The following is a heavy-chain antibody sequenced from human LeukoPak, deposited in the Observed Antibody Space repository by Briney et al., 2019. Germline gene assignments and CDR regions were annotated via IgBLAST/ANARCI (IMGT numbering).Heavy chain of an antibody. V-gene: IGHV4-38-2*02. CDR1: GYSISSGYY. CDR2: IYHSGST. CDR3: ARDASPITHTNNNWFDP. D-gene: IGHD5-12*01. J-gene: IGHJ5*02. Sequence: SETLSLTCTVSGYSISSGYYWGWIRQPPGKGLEWIGSIYHSGSTHYNPSLKSRVTISVDTSKNQFSLKLSSVTAADTAVYYCARDASPITHTNNNWFDPWGQGTLVTVSS.